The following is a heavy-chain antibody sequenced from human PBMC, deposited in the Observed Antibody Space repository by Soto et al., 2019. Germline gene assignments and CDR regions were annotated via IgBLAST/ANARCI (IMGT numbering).Heavy chain of an antibody. D-gene: IGHD2-2*01. CDR1: GFTFSGHW. CDR2: INTDGGSS. Sequence: VQLGECGGDLVQPGGSLRLSCAASGFTFSGHWMHWVRQVPGKGLEWVSRINTDGGSSAYADSVKGRFTISRDNAKNTLYLQMNGLRAEDTAVYYCAREAGYCSRTSCYRRAFDTWGQGTTVTVSS. CDR3: AREAGYCSRTSCYRRAFDT. J-gene: IGHJ3*02. V-gene: IGHV3-74*03.